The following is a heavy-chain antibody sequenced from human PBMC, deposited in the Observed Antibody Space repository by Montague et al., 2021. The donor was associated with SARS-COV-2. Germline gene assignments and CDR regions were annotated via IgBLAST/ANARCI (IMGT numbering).Heavy chain of an antibody. CDR3: ASPTYYYDSSGSDAFDI. D-gene: IGHD3-22*01. J-gene: IGHJ3*02. Sequence: SETLSLTCTVSGGSISSSNYYWGWIRQPPGKGLERIGSIYYSGSTYYNPSLKSRVTIFVDTSKNQFSLKLSSVTAADTAVYYCASPTYYYDSSGSDAFDIWGQGTMVTVSS. V-gene: IGHV4-39*01. CDR1: GGSISSSNYY. CDR2: IYYSGST.